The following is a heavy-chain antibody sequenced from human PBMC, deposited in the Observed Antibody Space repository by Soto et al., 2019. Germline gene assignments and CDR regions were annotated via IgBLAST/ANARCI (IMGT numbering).Heavy chain of an antibody. J-gene: IGHJ5*02. D-gene: IGHD3-10*01. CDR1: GESVSSYSAA. V-gene: IGHV6-1*01. CDR2: TYYRSRFFS. CDR3: VRDRYSSSGWFDP. Sequence: SQTLSLTCAISGESVSSYSAAWNWIRQSPSGGLEWLGRTYYRSRFFSDYAESVKSRIIINPDTSKNQFSLQLKSVTPEDTAVYYCVRDRYSSSGWFDPWGQGTPVTVSS.